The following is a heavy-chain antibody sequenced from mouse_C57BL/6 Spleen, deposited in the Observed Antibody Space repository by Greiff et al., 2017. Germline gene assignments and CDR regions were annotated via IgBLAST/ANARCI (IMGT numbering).Heavy chain of an antibody. D-gene: IGHD2-1*01. CDR2: IRLKSDNYAT. Sequence: EVQLVESGGGLVQPGGSMKLSCVASGFTFSNYWMNWVRQSPEKGLEWVAQIRLKSDNYATHYAESVKGRFTISRDDSKSSVYLQMNNLRAEDTGIYYCTRFYYGNPWFAYWGQGTLVTVSA. J-gene: IGHJ3*01. CDR1: GFTFSNYW. CDR3: TRFYYGNPWFAY. V-gene: IGHV6-3*01.